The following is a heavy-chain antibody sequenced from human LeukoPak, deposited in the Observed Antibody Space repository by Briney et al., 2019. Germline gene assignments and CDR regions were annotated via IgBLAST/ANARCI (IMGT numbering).Heavy chain of an antibody. D-gene: IGHD3-10*01. V-gene: IGHV4-31*03. CDR1: GDSIINGSYY. CDR3: ARDGGLWFGETNWFDP. CDR2: IYYSGST. J-gene: IGHJ5*02. Sequence: PSETLSLTCTVSGDSIINGSYYWSWIRQPPGKGLEWIGCIYYSGSTYYNPSLKSRVIISLDTSKNQLSLKLSSLTAADTAFYYCARDGGLWFGETNWFDPWGQGTLVTVSS.